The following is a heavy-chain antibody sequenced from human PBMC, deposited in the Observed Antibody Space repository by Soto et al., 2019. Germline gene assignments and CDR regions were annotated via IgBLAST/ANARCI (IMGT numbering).Heavy chain of an antibody. CDR3: TRDASRDSSARGWFDP. V-gene: IGHV3-21*01. D-gene: IGHD6-13*01. CDR1: GFTFRSFT. CDR2: ISSNSAYI. J-gene: IGHJ5*02. Sequence: GGSLRLSCAASGFTFRSFTMNWVRQAPGKGLEWVSTISSNSAYIYYTDALRGRFTISRDNAKNSLHLQMNSLRAEDTAVYYCTRDASRDSSARGWFDPWGPGTLVNVS.